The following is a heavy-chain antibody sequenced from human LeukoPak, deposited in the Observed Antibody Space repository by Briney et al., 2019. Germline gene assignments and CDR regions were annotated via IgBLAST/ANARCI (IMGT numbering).Heavy chain of an antibody. CDR1: GFTFTSYD. D-gene: IGHD3-22*01. V-gene: IGHV1-46*01. CDR3: ARTDSSGSHLDY. Sequence: ASVKVSCKASGFTFTSYDINWVRQAPGQGLEWMGIINPSGGSTSYAQKFQGRVTMTRDTSTSTVYMELSSLRSEDTAVYYCARTDSSGSHLDYWGQGTLVTVSS. J-gene: IGHJ4*02. CDR2: INPSGGST.